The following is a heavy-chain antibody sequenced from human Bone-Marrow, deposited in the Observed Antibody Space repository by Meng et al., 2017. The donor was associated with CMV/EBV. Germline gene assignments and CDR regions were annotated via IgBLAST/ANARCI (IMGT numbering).Heavy chain of an antibody. J-gene: IGHJ6*02. Sequence: GESLKISCAASGFTFSSYAMHWVRRAPGKGLEWVAVISYDGSNKYYADSVKGRFTISRDNSKNTLYLQMNSLRAEDTAVYYCAREFSWGLGSGYYYGMDVWGQGTTVTVSS. CDR3: AREFSWGLGSGYYYGMDV. V-gene: IGHV3-30*04. CDR2: ISYDGSNK. CDR1: GFTFSSYA. D-gene: IGHD3-10*01.